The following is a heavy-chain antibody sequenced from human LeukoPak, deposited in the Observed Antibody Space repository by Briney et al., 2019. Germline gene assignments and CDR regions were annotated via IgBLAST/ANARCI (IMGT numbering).Heavy chain of an antibody. CDR2: INAGNGNT. CDR1: GYTFTSYA. CDR3: ARRYCGGDCYYDY. D-gene: IGHD2-21*02. J-gene: IGHJ4*02. V-gene: IGHV1-3*03. Sequence: ASVKVSCKASGYTFTSYAMHWVRQAPGQRLEWMGWINAGNGNTKYSQEFQGRVTITRDTSASTAYMELSSLRSEDMAVYYCARRYCGGDCYYDYWGQGTLVTVSS.